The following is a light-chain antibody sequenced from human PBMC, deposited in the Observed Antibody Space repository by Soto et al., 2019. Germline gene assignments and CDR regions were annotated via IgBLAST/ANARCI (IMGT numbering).Light chain of an antibody. CDR3: QHYNSYSEA. Sequence: DIQMTQSPSTLSGSVGGSGSITCRASQTISSWLAWYQQKPGKAPKLLIYKASTLKSGVPSRFSGSGSGTEFTLTIRSLQPDDFATYYCQHYNSYSEAFGHATQLDIK. V-gene: IGKV1-5*03. J-gene: IGKJ1*01. CDR2: KAS. CDR1: QTISSW.